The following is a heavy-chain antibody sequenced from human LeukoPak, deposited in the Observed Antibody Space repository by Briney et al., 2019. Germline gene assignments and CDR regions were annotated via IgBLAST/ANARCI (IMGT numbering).Heavy chain of an antibody. D-gene: IGHD1-26*01. J-gene: IGHJ4*02. Sequence: GALRLSCAASGFTFSSYAMSWVRQAPGKGLEWVSAISGSGGSTYYADSVKGRFTISRDNSKNTLYLQMNSLRAEDTAVYYCAKDTSGSSITYFDYWGQGTLVTVSS. V-gene: IGHV3-23*01. CDR1: GFTFSSYA. CDR2: ISGSGGST. CDR3: AKDTSGSSITYFDY.